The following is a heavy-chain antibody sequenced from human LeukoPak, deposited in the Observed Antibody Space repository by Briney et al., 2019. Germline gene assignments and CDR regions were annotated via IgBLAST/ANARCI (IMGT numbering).Heavy chain of an antibody. CDR3: ARMGYCSGGSCYTPDY. D-gene: IGHD2-15*01. CDR1: GGSISSSSYY. CDR2: IYTSGST. J-gene: IGHJ4*02. Sequence: PSETLSLTCTVSGGSISSSSYYWGWIRQPPGKGLEWIGRIYTSGSTNYNPSLKSRVTMSVDTSKNQFSLKLSSVTAADTAVYYCARMGYCSGGSCYTPDYWGQGTLVTVSS. V-gene: IGHV4-39*07.